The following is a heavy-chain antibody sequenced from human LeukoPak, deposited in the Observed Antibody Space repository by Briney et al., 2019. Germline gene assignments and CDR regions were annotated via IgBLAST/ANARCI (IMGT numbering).Heavy chain of an antibody. CDR3: ARASCSSTSCFSDY. J-gene: IGHJ4*02. CDR1: GFTFSSYA. D-gene: IGHD2-2*01. CDR2: ISYDGSNK. V-gene: IGHV3-30-3*01. Sequence: PGGSLRLSCAASGFTFSSYAMHWVRQAPGKGLEWVAVISYDGSNKYYADSVKGRFTISRDNSKNTLYLQMNSLRAEDTAVYYCARASCSSTSCFSDYWGQGTLVTVSS.